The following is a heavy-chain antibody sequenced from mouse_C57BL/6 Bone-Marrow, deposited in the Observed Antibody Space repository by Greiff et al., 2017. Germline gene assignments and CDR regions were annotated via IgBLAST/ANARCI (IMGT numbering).Heavy chain of an antibody. CDR1: GYTFTSYW. V-gene: IGHV1-69*01. CDR3: AGGYYGSSFSFAY. Sequence: VKLQQPGAELVMPGASVKLSCKASGYTFTSYWMHWVKQRPGQGLEWIGEIDPSDSYTNYNQKFKGKSTLTVDKSSSTAYMQLSSLTSEDSAVYYCAGGYYGSSFSFAYWGQGTLVTVSA. D-gene: IGHD1-1*01. CDR2: IDPSDSYT. J-gene: IGHJ3*01.